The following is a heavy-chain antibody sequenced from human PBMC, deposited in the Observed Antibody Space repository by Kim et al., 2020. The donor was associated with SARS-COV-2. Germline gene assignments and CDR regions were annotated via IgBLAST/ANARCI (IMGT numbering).Heavy chain of an antibody. V-gene: IGHV3-7*01. CDR1: GFTFSSYW. Sequence: GGSLRLSCAASGFTFSSYWMSWVRQAPGKGLEWVANIKQDGSEKYYVDSVKGRFTISRDNAKNSLYLQMNSLRAEDTALYYCASEAVLRYFDWLVGGYYFDYWGQGTLLTVSS. D-gene: IGHD3-9*01. CDR2: IKQDGSEK. CDR3: ASEAVLRYFDWLVGGYYFDY. J-gene: IGHJ4*02.